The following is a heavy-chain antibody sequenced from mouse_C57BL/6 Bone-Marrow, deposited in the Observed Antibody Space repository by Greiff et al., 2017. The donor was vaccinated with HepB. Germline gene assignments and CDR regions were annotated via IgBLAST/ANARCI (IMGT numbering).Heavy chain of an antibody. CDR3: ARDATVVAYWYFDV. D-gene: IGHD1-1*01. J-gene: IGHJ1*03. CDR1: GFTFSDFY. Sequence: EVKLMESGGGLVQSGRSLRLSCATSGFTFSDFYMEWVRQAPGKGLEWIAASRNKANDYTKEYSASVKGRFIVSRDTSQSILYLQMNALRAEDTAIYYCARDATVVAYWYFDVWGTGTTVTVSS. CDR2: SRNKANDYTK. V-gene: IGHV7-1*01.